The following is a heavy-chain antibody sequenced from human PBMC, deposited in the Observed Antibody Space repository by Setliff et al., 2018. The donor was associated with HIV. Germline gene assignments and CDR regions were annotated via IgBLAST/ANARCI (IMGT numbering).Heavy chain of an antibody. V-gene: IGHV4-39*01. J-gene: IGHJ4*03. Sequence: PSETLSLTCTVSGGSITSRSYYWGWIRQSPGKGLEWIGSIDYSGSTYYNPSLKSRVTIFVDTSKNQFSLKLNSVITADTAVYYCARRWRGSYFDYWVPETLLVTVSS. CDR1: GGSITSRSYY. D-gene: IGHD1-26*01. CDR2: IDYSGST. CDR3: ARRWRGSYFDY.